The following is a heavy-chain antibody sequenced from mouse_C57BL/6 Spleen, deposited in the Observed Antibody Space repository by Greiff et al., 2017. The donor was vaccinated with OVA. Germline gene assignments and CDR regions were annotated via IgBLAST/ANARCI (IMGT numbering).Heavy chain of an antibody. CDR2: IWSGGST. CDR3: ARKRGGSTYYYAMDY. J-gene: IGHJ4*01. V-gene: IGHV2-2*01. D-gene: IGHD1-1*01. Sequence: VKLQESGPGLVQPSQSLSITCTVSGFSLTSYGVHWVRQSPGKGLEWLGVIWSGGSTDYNAAFISRLSISKDNSKSQVFFKMNSLQADDTAIYYCARKRGGSTYYYAMDYWGQGTSVTVSS. CDR1: GFSLTSYG.